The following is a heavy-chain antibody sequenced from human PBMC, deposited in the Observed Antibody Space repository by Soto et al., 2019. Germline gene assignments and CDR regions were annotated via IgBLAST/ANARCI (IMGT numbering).Heavy chain of an antibody. CDR3: AKGGGSARDLDY. CDR2: TSYDGNNK. Sequence: GGSLRLSCTGSGFTFGNYGMHWVRQAPGKGLEWVASTSYDGNNKYYADSLKGRFTISRDNSKKMVYLQMTSLGPEDTAVYYCAKGGGSARDLDYWGQGALVTVSS. V-gene: IGHV3-30*18. CDR1: GFTFGNYG. D-gene: IGHD1-26*01. J-gene: IGHJ4*02.